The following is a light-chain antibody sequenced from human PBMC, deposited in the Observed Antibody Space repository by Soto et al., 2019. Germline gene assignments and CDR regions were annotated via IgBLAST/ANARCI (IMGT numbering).Light chain of an antibody. Sequence: QSVLTQPPSASGSPGQSVTISCTGTSSDVGGYKYVSWYQQHPGKAPTLMIYEVSKRPSGVPARFSGSTSGNPASLTVSGLQAEDEADSYCSSYAGSNNFVFGTGTKVTVL. J-gene: IGLJ1*01. CDR2: EVS. CDR3: SSYAGSNNFV. V-gene: IGLV2-8*01. CDR1: SSDVGGYKY.